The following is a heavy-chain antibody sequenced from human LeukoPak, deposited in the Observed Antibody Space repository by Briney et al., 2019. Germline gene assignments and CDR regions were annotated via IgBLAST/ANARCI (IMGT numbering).Heavy chain of an antibody. CDR2: IKQDGSEK. Sequence: GGSLRLSCAASGFTFRNYYMHWVRQAPGKGLEWVANIKQDGSEKYYVDSVKGRFSISRDNARNSLYLQMNSLRVEDSAMYYCARETPAALPLYWGQGALVTVSS. V-gene: IGHV3-7*01. CDR3: ARETPAALPLY. D-gene: IGHD2-15*01. CDR1: GFTFRNYY. J-gene: IGHJ4*02.